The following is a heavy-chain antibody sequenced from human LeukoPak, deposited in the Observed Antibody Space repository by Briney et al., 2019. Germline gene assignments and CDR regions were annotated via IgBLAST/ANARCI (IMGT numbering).Heavy chain of an antibody. V-gene: IGHV3-21*04. J-gene: IGHJ4*02. CDR1: GFTFSSYS. Sequence: GGSLRLSCAASGFTFSSYSMNWVRQAPGKGLEWVSSISSSSSYIYYADSVKGRFTISRDNAKTSLYLQMNSLRAEDTAVYYCAKTRDIVVVVAATEFDYWGQGTLVTVSS. CDR2: ISSSSSYI. D-gene: IGHD2-15*01. CDR3: AKTRDIVVVVAATEFDY.